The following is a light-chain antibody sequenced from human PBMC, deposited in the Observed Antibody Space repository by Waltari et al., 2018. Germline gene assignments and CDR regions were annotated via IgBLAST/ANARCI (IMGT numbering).Light chain of an antibody. J-gene: IGKJ3*01. CDR2: AAS. CDR3: QQYYSIPPVT. CDR1: QGISNS. V-gene: IGKV1-NL1*01. Sequence: DIQMTQSPSSLSASVGDRVTITCRASQGISNSLAWYQQKPGIAPKLLLYAASTLESGVPSRFSGSGSGTDYTLTISSLQPEDFATYYCQQYYSIPPVTFGPGTRVDFK.